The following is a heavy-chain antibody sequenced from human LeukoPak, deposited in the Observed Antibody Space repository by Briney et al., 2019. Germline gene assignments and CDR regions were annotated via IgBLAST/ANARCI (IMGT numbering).Heavy chain of an antibody. CDR2: ISSSSSTI. CDR1: GFTFSTYS. V-gene: IGHV3-48*02. Sequence: GRSLRLSCAASGFTFSTYSMSWVRQAPGKGLEWVSYISSSSSTIHYADSVRGRFTISRDNAKNSLYLQINSPRDEDTAVYYCARAFYGGYGMDVWGQGTTVTVSS. J-gene: IGHJ6*02. CDR3: ARAFYGGYGMDV. D-gene: IGHD4-23*01.